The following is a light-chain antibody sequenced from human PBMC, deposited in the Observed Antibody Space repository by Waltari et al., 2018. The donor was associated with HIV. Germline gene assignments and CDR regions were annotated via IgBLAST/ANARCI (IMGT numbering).Light chain of an antibody. CDR1: SSAVATCNL. Sequence: QSALTPPASVSRSPGQLITFSCIRPSSAVATCNLFSWYQQPPGKAPKLMIYEIMKRPSGVSDRFSGSKSGDTASMTISGLQAEDEADYYCCSYVSNVIFGGGTKLTVL. J-gene: IGLJ2*01. CDR2: EIM. CDR3: CSYVSNVI. V-gene: IGLV2-23*02.